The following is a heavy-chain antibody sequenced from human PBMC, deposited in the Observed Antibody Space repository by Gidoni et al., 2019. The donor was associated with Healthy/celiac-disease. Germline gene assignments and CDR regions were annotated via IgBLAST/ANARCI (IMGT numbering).Heavy chain of an antibody. V-gene: IGHV3-23*01. CDR1: CFTFSSYA. Sequence: EVQLLESGGGLVQPGGSLRLSCAASCFTFSSYAMRWVRQAPGKGLEWVAAISGRGGSTYYADSVKGRFTISRDNSKNTLYLQMNSLRAEDTAVYYCAKNPTAMVLPDAFDIWGQGTMVTVSS. D-gene: IGHD5-18*01. J-gene: IGHJ3*02. CDR2: ISGRGGST. CDR3: AKNPTAMVLPDAFDI.